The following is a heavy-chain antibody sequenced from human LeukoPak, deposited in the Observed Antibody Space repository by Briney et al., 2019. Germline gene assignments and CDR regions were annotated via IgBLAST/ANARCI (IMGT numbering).Heavy chain of an antibody. CDR1: GGSISSYY. Sequence: SEILSLTCTVSGGSISSYYWSWIRQPPGKGLEWIGEINHSGSTNYNPSLKSRVTISVDTSKNQFSLKLSSVTAADTAVYYCARLETRKRANTMVRGPYGPNPMDVWGKGTTVTISS. CDR3: ARLETRKRANTMVRGPYGPNPMDV. V-gene: IGHV4-34*01. J-gene: IGHJ6*03. D-gene: IGHD3-10*01. CDR2: INHSGST.